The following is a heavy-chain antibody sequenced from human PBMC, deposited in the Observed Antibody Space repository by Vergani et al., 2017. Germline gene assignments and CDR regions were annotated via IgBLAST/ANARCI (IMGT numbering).Heavy chain of an antibody. V-gene: IGHV3-7*03. D-gene: IGHD2-8*01. CDR1: GFTFSNYW. CDR2: IKQDVSEK. J-gene: IGHJ4*02. CDR3: GVNGDY. Sequence: EVQLVESGGGLVQPGGSLSLSCAASGFTFSNYWMSWVRQAPGKGLEWVANIKQDVSEKYHVDSVKGRFTISRDNAKNSLYLQMNSLRAEDTAVYYCGVNGDYWGQGTLVTVSS.